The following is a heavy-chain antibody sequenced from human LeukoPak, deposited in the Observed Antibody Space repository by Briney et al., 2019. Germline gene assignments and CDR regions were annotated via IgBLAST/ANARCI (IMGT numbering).Heavy chain of an antibody. D-gene: IGHD3-10*02. CDR3: AELGITVIGGV. CDR2: SSSSGNTI. Sequence: PGGSLRLSCAASGFTFSSYEMNWVGQAPGKGLEWVSYSSSSGNTIYYAASVKGRFNISRDNAKITLYLQMDSLRAEDKAVYYCAELGITVIGGVWGKGTTVIISA. J-gene: IGHJ6*04. CDR1: GFTFSSYE. V-gene: IGHV3-48*03.